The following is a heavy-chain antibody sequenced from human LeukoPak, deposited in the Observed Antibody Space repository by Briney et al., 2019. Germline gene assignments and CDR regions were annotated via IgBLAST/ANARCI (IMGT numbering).Heavy chain of an antibody. V-gene: IGHV6-1*01. CDR1: GDRVSINSAA. CDR2: TYYRSKWYN. CDR3: ASQTRYSYGFGSFDY. J-gene: IGHJ4*02. D-gene: IGHD5-18*01. Sequence: SQTLSLTCAISGDRVSINSAAWNWIRQSPSRGLEWLGRTYYRSKWYNDYAVSVKSRITINPDTSKNQFSLQLNSVTPEDTAVYYCASQTRYSYGFGSFDYWGQGTLVTVSS.